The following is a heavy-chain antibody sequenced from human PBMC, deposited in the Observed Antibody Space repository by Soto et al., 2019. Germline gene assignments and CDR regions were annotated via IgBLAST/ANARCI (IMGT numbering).Heavy chain of an antibody. D-gene: IGHD3-22*01. J-gene: IGHJ1*01. CDR2: IIPIFGTA. Sequence: EASVKVSCKASGGTFSSYAISWVRQAPGQGLEWMGGIIPIFGTANYAQKFQGRVTIIADESTSTAYMELSSLRSEDTAVYYCAREPNYLYDSSGSHNEYFQHWGQGTLVTVS. CDR1: GGTFSSYA. CDR3: AREPNYLYDSSGSHNEYFQH. V-gene: IGHV1-69*13.